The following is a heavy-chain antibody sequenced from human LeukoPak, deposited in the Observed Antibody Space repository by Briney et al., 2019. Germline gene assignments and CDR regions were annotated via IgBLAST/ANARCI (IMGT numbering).Heavy chain of an antibody. CDR3: AILDSSGYHSDY. V-gene: IGHV4-59*08. CDR2: MYSSGST. Sequence: SETLSLSCAVSGVSFSTFYRSWIRQPPGKGLEWIGCMYSSGSTNYNPSLNSRVTISANTSKNQFSLKLSSVTAADTAVYYCAILDSSGYHSDYWGQGTLVTVSS. D-gene: IGHD3-22*01. CDR1: GVSFSTFY. J-gene: IGHJ4*02.